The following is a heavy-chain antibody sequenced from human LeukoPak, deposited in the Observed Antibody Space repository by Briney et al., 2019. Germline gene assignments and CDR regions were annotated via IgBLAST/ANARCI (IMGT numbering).Heavy chain of an antibody. CDR2: IRYDGSNK. J-gene: IGHJ3*02. D-gene: IGHD6-13*01. Sequence: GGSLRLSCAASGFTFSSYGMHWVRQAPGKGLEWVAFIRYDGSNKYYADSVKGRFTISRDNSKNTLYLQMNSLRAEDTAVYYCAKDRGSSSGVGGSSWAVDAFDIWGQGTMVTVSS. CDR1: GFTFSSYG. CDR3: AKDRGSSSGVGGSSWAVDAFDI. V-gene: IGHV3-30*02.